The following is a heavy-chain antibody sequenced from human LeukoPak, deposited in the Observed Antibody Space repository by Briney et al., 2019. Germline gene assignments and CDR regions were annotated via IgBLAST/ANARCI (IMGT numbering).Heavy chain of an antibody. CDR3: ARGYYYGSGSSLAFDI. CDR2: ISGSGGST. D-gene: IGHD3-10*01. CDR1: GFTFSSYG. Sequence: GGSLRLSCAASGFTFSSYGMSWVRQAPGKGLEWVSAISGSGGSTYYADSVKGRFTISRDNSKNTLYLQINSLRAEDTAVYYCARGYYYGSGSSLAFDIWGQGTMVTVSS. V-gene: IGHV3-23*01. J-gene: IGHJ3*02.